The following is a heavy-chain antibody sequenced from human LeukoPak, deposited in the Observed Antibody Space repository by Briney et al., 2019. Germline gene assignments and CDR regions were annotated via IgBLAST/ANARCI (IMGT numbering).Heavy chain of an antibody. J-gene: IGHJ4*02. Sequence: GGSLRLSCAASGFTFSSYAMSWVRQAPGKGLEWVSGISESGGSTYYADSVKGRFTISRDNSKSTLFLQMNSLRAEDTAVYYCAKDHIRRDGYSDFDYWGQGTLVTVSS. V-gene: IGHV3-23*01. CDR2: ISESGGST. CDR1: GFTFSSYA. CDR3: AKDHIRRDGYSDFDY. D-gene: IGHD5-24*01.